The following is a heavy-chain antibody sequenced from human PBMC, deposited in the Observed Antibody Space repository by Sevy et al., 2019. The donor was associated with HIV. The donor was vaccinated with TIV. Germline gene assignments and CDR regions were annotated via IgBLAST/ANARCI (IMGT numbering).Heavy chain of an antibody. D-gene: IGHD3-22*01. V-gene: IGHV3-23*01. Sequence: GGSLRLSCAASGFPFSGYAMTWVRQAPGKGLEWVSAISGSGGSTYYADSVKGRFSISRDNSKNTLYLQMSSPRAEDTAVYFCAKGSVYDTSGYYYTLVAFDYWGQGTPVTVSS. J-gene: IGHJ4*02. CDR1: GFPFSGYA. CDR2: ISGSGGST. CDR3: AKGSVYDTSGYYYTLVAFDY.